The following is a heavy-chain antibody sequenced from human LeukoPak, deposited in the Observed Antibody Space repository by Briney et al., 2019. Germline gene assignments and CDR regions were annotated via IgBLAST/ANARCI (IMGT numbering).Heavy chain of an antibody. CDR1: GYTFTSYD. D-gene: IGHD3-10*01. V-gene: IGHV1-8*01. J-gene: IGHJ5*02. Sequence: ASVKVSCEASGYTFTSYDINWVRQATGQGLEWMGWMNPNSGNTGYAQKFQGRATMTRNTSISTAYMELSSLRSEDTAVYYCARYVPSGSGRHWFDPWGQGTLVTVSS. CDR3: ARYVPSGSGRHWFDP. CDR2: MNPNSGNT.